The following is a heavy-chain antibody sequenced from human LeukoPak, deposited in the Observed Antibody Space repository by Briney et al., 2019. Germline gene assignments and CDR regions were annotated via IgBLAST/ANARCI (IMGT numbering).Heavy chain of an antibody. J-gene: IGHJ4*02. Sequence: ESGPALVKPTQTLTLTCTFSGFSLTTSGMCVSWIRQPPGKALEWLARIDWDEDKYYSASLKTRLTISKDTSINQVVLTMTNMDRVDTATYFCARMGCGKYPNYFDYWGQGTLVTVSS. CDR1: GFSLTTSGMC. CDR3: ARMGCGKYPNYFDY. D-gene: IGHD1-26*01. V-gene: IGHV2-70*11. CDR2: IDWDEDK.